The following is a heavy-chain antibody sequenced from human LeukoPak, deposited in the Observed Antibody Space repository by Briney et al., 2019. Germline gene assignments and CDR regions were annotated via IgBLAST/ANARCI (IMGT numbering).Heavy chain of an antibody. J-gene: IGHJ3*02. CDR3: AKGGYFSFDM. Sequence: PGGSLRLSCAASGFNFIRHDMSWVRQTPGKGLEWVSGISGDHAGRLGATYYADSVHGRFTISRDNSKSALYLQMHSLRAEDTAMYFCAKGGYFSFDMWGQGTKVTVSS. CDR1: GFNFIRHD. D-gene: IGHD2-2*03. V-gene: IGHV3-23*01. CDR2: ISGDHAGRLGAT.